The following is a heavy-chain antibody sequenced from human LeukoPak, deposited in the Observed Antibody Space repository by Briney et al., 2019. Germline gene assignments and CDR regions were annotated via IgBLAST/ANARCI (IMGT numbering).Heavy chain of an antibody. CDR3: ARLVGDILTGSNWFDP. Sequence: SETLSLTCTVSGGSISSYYWSWIRQPPGKGLEWIGYIYYSGSTNYNPSLKSRVTISVDTSKNQFSLKLSSVTAADTAVYYCARLVGDILTGSNWFDPWGQEPWSPSPQ. J-gene: IGHJ5*02. CDR2: IYYSGST. CDR1: GGSISSYY. D-gene: IGHD3-9*01. V-gene: IGHV4-59*08.